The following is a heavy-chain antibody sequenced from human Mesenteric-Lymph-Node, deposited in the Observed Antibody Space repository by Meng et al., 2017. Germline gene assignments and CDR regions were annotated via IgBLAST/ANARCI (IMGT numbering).Heavy chain of an antibody. D-gene: IGHD4/OR15-4a*01. J-gene: IGHJ4*02. Sequence: SETLSLTCTVSGGSISSSNYYWAWIRQPPGKGLEWIGSVYYSGSTYYNPSLKSRLTISIDTSNNQFSLKLSSVTAADKAIYSCARDLTGGAFDSWGLGTLVTVSS. CDR2: VYYSGST. CDR3: ARDLTGGAFDS. CDR1: GGSISSSNYY. V-gene: IGHV4-39*07.